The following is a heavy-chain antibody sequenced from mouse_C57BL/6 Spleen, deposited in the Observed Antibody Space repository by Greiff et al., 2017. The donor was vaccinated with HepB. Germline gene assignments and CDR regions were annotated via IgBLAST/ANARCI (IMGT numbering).Heavy chain of an antibody. CDR1: GYAFSSYW. D-gene: IGHD1-1*01. Sequence: QVQLKESGAELVKPGASVKISCKASGYAFSSYWMNWVKQRPGKGLEWIGQIYPGDGDTNYNGKFKGKATLTADKSSSTAYMQLSSLTSEDSAVYFCAKGDITTVVAPFDYWGQGTTLTASS. V-gene: IGHV1-80*01. CDR3: AKGDITTVVAPFDY. CDR2: IYPGDGDT. J-gene: IGHJ2*01.